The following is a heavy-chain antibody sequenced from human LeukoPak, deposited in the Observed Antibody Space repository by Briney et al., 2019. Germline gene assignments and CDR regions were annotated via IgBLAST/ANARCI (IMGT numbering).Heavy chain of an antibody. Sequence: SDTLSLICSLWSGPIRSSSYYWGWIRQPPGKGLEWIGSTNYSGSTYYNPSLKSRVAIAVDTSKNQFSLNLSSVTATDTAVYYCARHWAAGDFDYWGQGTLVTVSS. CDR2: TNYSGST. D-gene: IGHD6-13*01. V-gene: IGHV4-39*01. CDR3: ARHWAAGDFDY. J-gene: IGHJ4*02. CDR1: SGPIRSSSYY.